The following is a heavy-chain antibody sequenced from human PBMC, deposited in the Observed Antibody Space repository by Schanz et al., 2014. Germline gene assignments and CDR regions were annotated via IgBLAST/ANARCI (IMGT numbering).Heavy chain of an antibody. CDR2: INSDGSTT. V-gene: IGHV3-74*01. J-gene: IGHJ6*02. CDR3: ARHIGHNCYYYGLDV. CDR1: GFTFSSYW. D-gene: IGHD2-21*01. Sequence: EVQLVESGGGLVQPGGSLRLSCAASGFTFSSYWMHWVRQAPGKGLVWVSRINSDGSTTIYADSVKGRFTISRDNAKNTLYQQINSRRTEDKTVYYCARHIGHNCYYYGLDVWGQGTTVTVSS.